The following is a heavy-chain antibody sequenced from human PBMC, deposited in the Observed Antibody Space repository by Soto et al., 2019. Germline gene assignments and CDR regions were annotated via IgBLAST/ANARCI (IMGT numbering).Heavy chain of an antibody. D-gene: IGHD6-19*01. Sequence: SETLSLTCTVSGGSISSGDYYCSWIRQPPGKGLEWIGYIYYSGSTYYNPSLKSRVTISVDTSKNQFSLKLSSVTAADTAVYYCARAGPRAVAGAGYYFDYWGQGTLVTVSS. V-gene: IGHV4-30-4*01. CDR1: GGSISSGDYY. J-gene: IGHJ4*02. CDR3: ARAGPRAVAGAGYYFDY. CDR2: IYYSGST.